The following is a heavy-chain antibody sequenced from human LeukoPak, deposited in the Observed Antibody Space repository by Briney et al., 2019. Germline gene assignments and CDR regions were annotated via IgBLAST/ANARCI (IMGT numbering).Heavy chain of an antibody. D-gene: IGHD2-8*02. CDR3: AQGCVGRGVGVPN. J-gene: IGHJ4*02. CDR1: GFTFSTYA. V-gene: IGHV3-30-3*01. Sequence: GGSLRLSCAASGFTFSTYAMHWVRQGPGKGLEWVAVISYDGSNKYYADSVKGRFTISRDNSKNTLYLQMSSLSAEDTAVYYCAQGCVGRGVGVPNWGQGTLVTVSS. CDR2: ISYDGSNK.